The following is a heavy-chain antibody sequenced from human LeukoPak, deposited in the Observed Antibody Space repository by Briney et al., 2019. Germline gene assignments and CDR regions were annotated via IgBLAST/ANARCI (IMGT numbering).Heavy chain of an antibody. D-gene: IGHD6-19*01. CDR1: GGSFSGYY. CDR2: INHSGST. Sequence: SETLSLTCAVYGGSFSGYYWSWIRQPPGKGLEWIGEINHSGSTNYNPSLKSRVTISADTSKNQFSLKLSSVTAADTAVYYCARGYSSGWYGYWGQGTLVTVSS. CDR3: ARGYSSGWYGY. V-gene: IGHV4-34*01. J-gene: IGHJ4*02.